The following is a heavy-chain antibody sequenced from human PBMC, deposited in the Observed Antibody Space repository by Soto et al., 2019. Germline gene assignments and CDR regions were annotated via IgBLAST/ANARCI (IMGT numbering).Heavy chain of an antibody. V-gene: IGHV3-48*01. J-gene: IGHJ6*02. CDR1: GFTFSSYS. CDR3: ARDRSYYYILTGEYYYYYGMDV. Sequence: EVQLVESGGGLVQPGGSLRLSCAASGFTFSSYSMNWVRQAPGKGLEWVSYISSSSSTIYYADSVKGRFTISRDNAKNSLYLQRNSLRADDTAVYYWARDRSYYYILTGEYYYYYGMDVWGQGTTVTVSS. D-gene: IGHD3-9*01. CDR2: ISSSSSTI.